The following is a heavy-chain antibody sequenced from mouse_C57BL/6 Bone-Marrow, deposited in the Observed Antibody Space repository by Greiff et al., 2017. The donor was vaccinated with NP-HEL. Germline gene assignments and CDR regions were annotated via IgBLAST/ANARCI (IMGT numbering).Heavy chain of an antibody. CDR1: GYAFSSSW. J-gene: IGHJ1*03. D-gene: IGHD1-1*01. V-gene: IGHV1-82*01. Sequence: QVQLQQSGPELVKPGASVKISCKASGYAFSSSWMNWVKQRPGKGLEWIGRIYPGDGDTNYNGKFKGKATLTADKSSSTAYMQLSSLTSEDSAVYFCARDLPIYYYGSSHWYFDVWGTGTTVTVSS. CDR2: IYPGDGDT. CDR3: ARDLPIYYYGSSHWYFDV.